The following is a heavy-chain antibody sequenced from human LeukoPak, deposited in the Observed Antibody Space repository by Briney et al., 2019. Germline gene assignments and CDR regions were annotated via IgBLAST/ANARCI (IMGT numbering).Heavy chain of an antibody. CDR1: GFTFSSHA. D-gene: IGHD3-3*01. Sequence: GGSLRLSCAASGFTFSSHAMSWVRQPPGKGLEWVSAISGSGGITYYADSVKGRFTISRDNSKNTLYLQMNSLRAEDTAVYYCAKDRYYDFWSGYSFDYWGQGTLVTVSS. CDR3: AKDRYYDFWSGYSFDY. J-gene: IGHJ4*02. CDR2: ISGSGGIT. V-gene: IGHV3-23*01.